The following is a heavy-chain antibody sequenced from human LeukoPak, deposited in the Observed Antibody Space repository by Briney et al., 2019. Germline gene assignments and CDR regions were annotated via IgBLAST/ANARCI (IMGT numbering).Heavy chain of an antibody. Sequence: GALVKVSCKASGYTFTSYYMHWVRQAPGQGLEWMGIINPSGGSTSYAQKFQGRVTMTRDMSTSTVYMELSSLRSEDTAVYYCARVERNYYDSSGYFDYWGQGTLVTVSS. CDR1: GYTFTSYY. CDR3: ARVERNYYDSSGYFDY. CDR2: INPSGGST. J-gene: IGHJ4*02. V-gene: IGHV1-46*01. D-gene: IGHD3-22*01.